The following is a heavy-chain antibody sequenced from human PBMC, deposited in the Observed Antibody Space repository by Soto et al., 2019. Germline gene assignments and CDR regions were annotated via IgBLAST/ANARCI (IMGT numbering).Heavy chain of an antibody. CDR1: GGSIDSGDYY. V-gene: IGHV4-39*01. D-gene: IGHD1-26*01. CDR3: ARQLPVGATSWFDP. CDR2: VYYGGST. Sequence: SETLSLTCTVSGGSIDSGDYYWSWIRQPPGKGLEWIGYVYYGGSTFYNPSLKSRVTISLDTSKNQFSLRLTSVTAADTAIYYCARQLPVGATSWFDPWGQGTLVTVSS. J-gene: IGHJ5*02.